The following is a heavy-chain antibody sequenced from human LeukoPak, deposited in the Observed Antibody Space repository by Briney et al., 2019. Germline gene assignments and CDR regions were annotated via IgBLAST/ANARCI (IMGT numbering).Heavy chain of an antibody. CDR3: ARVGAVGGVFRAFDI. D-gene: IGHD3-16*01. J-gene: IGHJ3*02. CDR1: GFTFSSYA. Sequence: PGGSLRLSCAASGFTFSSYAMSWVRQAPGKGLEWVSGISGSGGSTYYADSVKGRFTISRDNSKNTLYLQMNSLRAEDTAVYYCARVGAVGGVFRAFDIWGQGTMVTVSS. CDR2: ISGSGGST. V-gene: IGHV3-23*01.